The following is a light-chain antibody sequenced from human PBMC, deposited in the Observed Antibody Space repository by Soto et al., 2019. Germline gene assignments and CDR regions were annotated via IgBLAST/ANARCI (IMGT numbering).Light chain of an antibody. V-gene: IGKV3-20*01. CDR3: QQCGGSPT. CDR1: QNVGNN. J-gene: IGKJ1*01. Sequence: EIVLTQSPGTLSLSPGERATLSCRASQNVGNNLVWYQQKPGQAPRLLISAATNRATGIPARFSGSGSGTDFTLTISRLEPEDFAMYYCQQCGGSPTFGQGTKVDIK. CDR2: AAT.